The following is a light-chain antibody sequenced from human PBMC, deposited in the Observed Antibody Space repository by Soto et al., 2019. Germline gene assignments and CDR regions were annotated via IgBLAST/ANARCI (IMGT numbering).Light chain of an antibody. Sequence: DIVMTQSPDSLAVSLGGRATFDCKSSPSMLDRSKNKYYLAWYQQKSGQPPKLLIYWASLRESGVPDRFTGSGSGTDFTLTISSLQAEDVAVYYCQQYFTSPWTFDQATKVDIK. CDR3: QQYFTSPWT. CDR2: WAS. J-gene: IGKJ1*01. V-gene: IGKV4-1*01. CDR1: PSMLDRSKNKYY.